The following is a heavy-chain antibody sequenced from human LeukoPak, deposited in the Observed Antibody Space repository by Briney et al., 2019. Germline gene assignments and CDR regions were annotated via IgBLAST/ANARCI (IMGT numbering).Heavy chain of an antibody. D-gene: IGHD2-2*01. V-gene: IGHV3-11*05. J-gene: IGHJ5*02. CDR3: ARDRYCSSTSCYQRNWFDP. Sequence: GGSLRLTCAASGFTFSDYYMSWIRQAPGKGLEWVSYISSSSSYTNYADSVKGRFTISRDNAKNSLYLQMNSLRAEDTAVYYCARDRYCSSTSCYQRNWFDPWGQGTLVTVSS. CDR1: GFTFSDYY. CDR2: ISSSSSYT.